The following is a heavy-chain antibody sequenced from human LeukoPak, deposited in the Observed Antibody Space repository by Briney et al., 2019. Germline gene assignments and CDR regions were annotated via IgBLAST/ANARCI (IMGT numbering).Heavy chain of an antibody. D-gene: IGHD6-13*01. CDR1: GFTFDDYA. CDR2: ISWNSGSI. J-gene: IGHJ4*02. V-gene: IGHV3-9*01. CDR3: AKAHSSWYYYFDC. Sequence: GRSLRLSCAASGFTFDDYAMHWVRQAPGKGLEWVSGISWNSGSIGYADSVKGRFTISRDNAKNSLYLQMNSLRAEDTALYYCAKAHSSWYYYFDCWGQGTLVTVSS.